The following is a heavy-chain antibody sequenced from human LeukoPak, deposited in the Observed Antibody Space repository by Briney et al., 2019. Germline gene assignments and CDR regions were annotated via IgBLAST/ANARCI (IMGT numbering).Heavy chain of an antibody. V-gene: IGHV4-59*01. CDR2: IYYSGST. Sequence: SETLSLTCTVSGGSISSYYWSWIRQPPGKGLEWIGYIYYSGSTNYNPSLKSRVTISVDTSKNQFSLKLSSVASADTAVYYCARAVGASEVLRYFDWSGHDAFDIWGQGTMVTVSS. CDR1: GGSISSYY. J-gene: IGHJ3*02. CDR3: ARAVGASEVLRYFDWSGHDAFDI. D-gene: IGHD3-9*01.